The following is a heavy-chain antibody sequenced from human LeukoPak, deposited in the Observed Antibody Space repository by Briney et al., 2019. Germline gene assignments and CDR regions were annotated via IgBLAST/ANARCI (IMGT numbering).Heavy chain of an antibody. CDR3: ARLYCSRTSCYSSP. CDR1: GGSIRSSYYY. D-gene: IGHD2-2*02. CDR2: IYDSGST. V-gene: IGHV4-39*01. J-gene: IGHJ5*02. Sequence: SETLSRTCTVSGGSIRSSYYYWGWIRQPPGKGLEWIGSIYDSGSTYYNPSLKSRVTISVDTSKNQFSLKLNSVTAADTAVYYCARLYCSRTSCYSSPWGQGILVTVSA.